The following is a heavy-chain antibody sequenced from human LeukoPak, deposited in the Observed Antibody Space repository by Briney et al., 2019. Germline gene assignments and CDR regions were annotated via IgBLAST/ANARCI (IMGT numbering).Heavy chain of an antibody. CDR3: ARDLAYYYGSGTLGRAFDI. Sequence: SVKVSCKASGGTFSSYAISWVRQAPGQGLGWMGRIIPILGIANYAQKFQGRVTITADKSTSTAYMELSSLRSEDTAVYYCARDLAYYYGSGTLGRAFDIWGQGTMVTVSS. CDR1: GGTFSSYA. V-gene: IGHV1-69*04. J-gene: IGHJ3*02. CDR2: IIPILGIA. D-gene: IGHD3-10*01.